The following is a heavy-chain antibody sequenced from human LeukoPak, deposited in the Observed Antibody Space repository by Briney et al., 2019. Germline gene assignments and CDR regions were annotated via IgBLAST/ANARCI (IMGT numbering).Heavy chain of an antibody. CDR3: ARVLAAAGWFDP. CDR2: IYYSGST. D-gene: IGHD6-13*01. J-gene: IGHJ5*02. CDR1: GGSVSSGSYY. Sequence: SETLSLTCTVSGGSVSSGSYYWNWIRQPPGKGLERIGYIYYSGSTNYTPSLKSRVTISVDTSKNQFSLKLSSVTAADTAVYYCARVLAAAGWFDPWGQGTLVTVSS. V-gene: IGHV4-61*01.